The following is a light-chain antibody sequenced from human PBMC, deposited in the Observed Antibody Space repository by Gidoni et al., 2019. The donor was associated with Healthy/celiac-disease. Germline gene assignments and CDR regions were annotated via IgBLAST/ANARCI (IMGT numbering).Light chain of an antibody. CDR2: GAS. CDR1: QSVSSN. Sequence: EIVMTQSPATLSVSPGERATLYCRASQSVSSNLAWYQQKPGQAPRLLIYGASTRATGIPARFSGSGSGTEFTLTISSLQSEDFAVYYCQQYNNWRLTFGGGTKVEIK. V-gene: IGKV3-15*01. J-gene: IGKJ4*01. CDR3: QQYNNWRLT.